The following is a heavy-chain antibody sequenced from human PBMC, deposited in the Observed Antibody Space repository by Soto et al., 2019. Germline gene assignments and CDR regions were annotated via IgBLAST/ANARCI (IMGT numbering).Heavy chain of an antibody. J-gene: IGHJ4*02. CDR3: AHRRGGYNWDDGNFDY. Sequence: QITLKESGPALVNPTQTLTLTCTFSGFSLTTSGVGVGWIRQPPGKALEWLGLIYWDNDRRYSPSLRSRLTITTDTSKNQVVLTMTDLGPVDTATYYCAHRRGGYNWDDGNFDYWGQGTLVTVSS. CDR2: IYWDNDR. D-gene: IGHD1-1*01. CDR1: GFSLTTSGVG. V-gene: IGHV2-5*02.